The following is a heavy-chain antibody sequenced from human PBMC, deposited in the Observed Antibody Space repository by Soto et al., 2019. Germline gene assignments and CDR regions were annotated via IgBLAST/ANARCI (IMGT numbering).Heavy chain of an antibody. D-gene: IGHD3-22*01. CDR2: INSDGSST. Sequence: PGGSLRLSCAASGFTFSSYWMHWVRQAPGKGLVWVSRINSDGSSTSYADSVKGRFTISRDNAKNTLYLQMNSLRAEDTTVYYCARDYTDYYDSSGYGYWGQGTLVTVSS. CDR3: ARDYTDYYDSSGYGY. V-gene: IGHV3-74*01. CDR1: GFTFSSYW. J-gene: IGHJ4*02.